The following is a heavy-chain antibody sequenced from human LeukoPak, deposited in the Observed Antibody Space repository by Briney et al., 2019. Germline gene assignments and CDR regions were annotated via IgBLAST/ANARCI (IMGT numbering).Heavy chain of an antibody. CDR2: VYYSGST. CDR1: GGSISSSSYS. CDR3: AREGATVTPYYFDY. J-gene: IGHJ4*02. Sequence: SETLSLTCTVSGGSISSSSYSWGWIRQPPGKVLEWIGSVYYSGSTYYNPSLKSRVTISVDTSKNQFSLKLSSVTAADTAVYYCAREGATVTPYYFDYWGQGTLVTVSS. D-gene: IGHD5-12*01. V-gene: IGHV4-39*07.